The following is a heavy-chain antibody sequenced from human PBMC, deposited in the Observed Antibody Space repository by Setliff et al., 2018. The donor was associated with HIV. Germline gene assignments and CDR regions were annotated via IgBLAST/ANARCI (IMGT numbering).Heavy chain of an antibody. CDR2: MNPNSGVS. Sequence: ASVKVSCKPSGHTFTNYDIHWMRRATGQGLEWMGWMNPNSGVSGYALKFHDRVTMTRDTSITTAYMELSSLTSEDTAVYYCARDVYFTFSGEVIRHYLDVWGKGTTVTVSS. J-gene: IGHJ6*03. V-gene: IGHV1-8*01. CDR1: GHTFTNYD. D-gene: IGHD3-3*01. CDR3: ARDVYFTFSGEVIRHYLDV.